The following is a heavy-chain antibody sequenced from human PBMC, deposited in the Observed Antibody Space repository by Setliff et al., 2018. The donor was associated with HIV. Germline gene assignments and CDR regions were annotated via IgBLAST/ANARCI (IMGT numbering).Heavy chain of an antibody. CDR3: ARRNSGWYDAFDI. J-gene: IGHJ3*02. V-gene: IGHV4-38-2*01. CDR1: GSSISNGYY. Sequence: SSETLSLTCAVPGSSISNGYYWGWIRQPPGKGLEWIGSIYHSGSTYYNPSLKSRVTISVDTSKNQFSLKLSSVTAADTAVYHCARRNSGWYDAFDIWGQGTMVTVSS. CDR2: IYHSGST. D-gene: IGHD6-19*01.